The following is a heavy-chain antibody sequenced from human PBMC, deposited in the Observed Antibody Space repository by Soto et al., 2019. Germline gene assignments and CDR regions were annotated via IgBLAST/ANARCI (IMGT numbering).Heavy chain of an antibody. CDR3: VLRAGDY. CDR2: IGAGDDTT. D-gene: IGHD3-9*01. CDR1: GFTFSSNS. V-gene: IGHV3-23*01. J-gene: IGHJ4*02. Sequence: EVQLMESGGGVARPGGSLRLSCATSGFTFSSNSMNWVRQVPGKRLEWVSRIGAGDDTTYYTDSVEGRFTISRDDSKGTLYSQMNSLKVEDTAIYFCVLRAGDYWGQGTLVTVSS.